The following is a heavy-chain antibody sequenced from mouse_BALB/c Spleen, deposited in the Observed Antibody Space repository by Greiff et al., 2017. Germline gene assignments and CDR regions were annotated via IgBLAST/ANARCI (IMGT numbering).Heavy chain of an antibody. V-gene: IGHV2-9*02. D-gene: IGHD2-10*01. CDR3: ARDPPYYGNWFAY. CDR1: GFSLTSYG. CDR2: IWAGGST. Sequence: QVQLKESGPGLVAPSQSLSITCTVSGFSLTSYGVHWVRQPPGKGLEWLGVIWAGGSTNYNSALMSRLSISKDNSKSQVFLKMNSLQTDDTAMYYCARDPPYYGNWFAYWGQGTVVTVSA. J-gene: IGHJ3*01.